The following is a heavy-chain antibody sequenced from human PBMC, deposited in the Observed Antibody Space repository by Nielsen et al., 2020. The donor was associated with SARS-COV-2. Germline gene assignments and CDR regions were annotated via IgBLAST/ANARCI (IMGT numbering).Heavy chain of an antibody. CDR1: GYTLTELS. Sequence: ASVKVSCKVSGYTLTELSMHWVRQAPGKGLEWMGGFDPEDGETIYAQKFQGWVTMTRDTSISTAYMELSRLRSDDTAVYYCARGIVVVPAASYYYYGMDVWGQGTTVTVSS. J-gene: IGHJ6*02. V-gene: IGHV1-24*01. D-gene: IGHD2-2*01. CDR2: FDPEDGET. CDR3: ARGIVVVPAASYYYYGMDV.